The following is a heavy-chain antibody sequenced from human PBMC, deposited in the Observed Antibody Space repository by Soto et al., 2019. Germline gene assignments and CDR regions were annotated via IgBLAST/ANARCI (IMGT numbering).Heavy chain of an antibody. D-gene: IGHD6-25*01. CDR3: ARAAQRAMDV. Sequence: QLQLQESGSRTVKPSETMSLICAVSGGSINSGGDSWSWVRQPLGKGLEWLGHIYQSGSTYYNPSLKNRVTMSLDRSKNQFSLNLLSVTAADTSVYYCARAAQRAMDVWGQGTTVTVSS. V-gene: IGHV4-30-2*01. J-gene: IGHJ6*02. CDR2: IYQSGST. CDR1: GGSINSGGDS.